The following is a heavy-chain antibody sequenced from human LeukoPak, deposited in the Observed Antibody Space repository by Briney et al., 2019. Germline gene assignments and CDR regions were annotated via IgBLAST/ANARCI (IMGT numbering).Heavy chain of an antibody. CDR2: ISGSGGST. CDR1: GFTFSSYA. CDR3: AKEGYDSSGYYYFDY. J-gene: IGHJ4*02. D-gene: IGHD3-22*01. Sequence: GGSLRLSCAASGFTFSSYAMSWVRQAPGKGLEWVSAISGSGGSTYYADSVKGRFTISRDNSKNTLYLQMNSLRAEGTAVYYCAKEGYDSSGYYYFDYWGQGTLVTVSS. V-gene: IGHV3-23*01.